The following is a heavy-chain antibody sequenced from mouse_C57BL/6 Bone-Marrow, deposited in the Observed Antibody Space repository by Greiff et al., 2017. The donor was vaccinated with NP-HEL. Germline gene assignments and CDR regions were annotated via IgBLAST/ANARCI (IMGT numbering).Heavy chain of an antibody. CDR3: ARHEGGPYYYGSRGYFDY. Sequence: QVQLKQSGAELVKPGVSVKLSCKASGYTFTEYTIHWVKQRSGQGLEWIGWFYPGSGSIKYNEKFKDKATLTADKSSSTVYMELSRLTSEDSAVYFCARHEGGPYYYGSRGYFDYWGQGTTLTVSS. CDR1: GYTFTEYT. D-gene: IGHD1-1*01. J-gene: IGHJ2*01. CDR2: FYPGSGSI. V-gene: IGHV1-62-2*01.